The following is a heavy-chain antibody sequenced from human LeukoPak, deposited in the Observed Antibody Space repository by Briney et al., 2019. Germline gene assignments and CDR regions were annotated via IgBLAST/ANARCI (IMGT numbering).Heavy chain of an antibody. CDR1: GFTFDDYA. D-gene: IGHD3-22*01. J-gene: IGHJ4*02. V-gene: IGHV3-20*04. Sequence: PGGSLRLSCAASGFTFDDYAMHWVRHAPGKGLEWVSGINWNGGSTGYADSVEGRFTIFRDNAKNSLYLQMNSLRAEDTALYYCARDVGSSGYYSHWDYWGQGTLVTVSS. CDR2: INWNGGST. CDR3: ARDVGSSGYYSHWDY.